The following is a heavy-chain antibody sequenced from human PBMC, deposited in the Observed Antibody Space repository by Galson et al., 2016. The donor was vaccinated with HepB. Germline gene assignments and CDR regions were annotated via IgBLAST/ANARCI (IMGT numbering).Heavy chain of an antibody. D-gene: IGHD6-19*01. CDR2: IYPGDSDT. Sequence: QSGAEVKKPGESLKISCKGSGYSFTSYWIGWVRQMPGEGLEWMGIIYPGDSDTRYSPSFQGQVTISADKSISTAYLQWSSLKASDTAMYYCARKALGGIAVAGNKWFDPWGQGTLVTVSS. V-gene: IGHV5-51*01. J-gene: IGHJ5*02. CDR3: ARKALGGIAVAGNKWFDP. CDR1: GYSFTSYW.